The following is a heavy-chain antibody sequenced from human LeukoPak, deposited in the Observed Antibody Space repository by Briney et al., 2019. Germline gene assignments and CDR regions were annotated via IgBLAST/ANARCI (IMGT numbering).Heavy chain of an antibody. J-gene: IGHJ6*03. Sequence: PGGSLRLSCAASGFSFSDYTFHWVREAPGNGLEWLAVISDGGANTYYANSVKGRFTVSRDNSKNTLYLQMTSLRAEATAVYFCAREVNYYFYLDVWGTGTTVAVS. V-gene: IGHV3-30*01. CDR2: ISDGGANT. CDR1: GFSFSDYT. CDR3: AREVNYYFYLDV. D-gene: IGHD4-11*01.